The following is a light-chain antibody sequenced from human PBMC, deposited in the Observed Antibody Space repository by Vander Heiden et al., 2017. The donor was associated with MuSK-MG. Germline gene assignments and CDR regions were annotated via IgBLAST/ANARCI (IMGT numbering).Light chain of an antibody. Sequence: DIQMTQSPSTLSASVGDRVTITCRASQSISNWLAWYQQKPGKAPKLLIYDASSLESGVPSRFSGSGSGTEFTLTIICLQPDDFAPYYCQQYNSYLPYTFGQGTKMEIK. V-gene: IGKV1-5*01. CDR1: QSISNW. CDR3: QQYNSYLPYT. J-gene: IGKJ2*01. CDR2: DAS.